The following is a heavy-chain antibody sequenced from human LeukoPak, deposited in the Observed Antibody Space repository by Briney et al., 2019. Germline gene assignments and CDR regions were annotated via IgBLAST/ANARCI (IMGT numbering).Heavy chain of an antibody. Sequence: GGSLRLSCAASGFTVSSNYMSWVRQAPGKGLEWVSVIYSGGSTYYADSVKGRFTISRDNSKNTLYLQMNSLRAEDTAVYYCARDHPTVTKPNAFDIWGQGTMVTVSS. CDR1: GFTVSSNY. J-gene: IGHJ3*02. V-gene: IGHV3-53*01. D-gene: IGHD4-17*01. CDR3: ARDHPTVTKPNAFDI. CDR2: IYSGGST.